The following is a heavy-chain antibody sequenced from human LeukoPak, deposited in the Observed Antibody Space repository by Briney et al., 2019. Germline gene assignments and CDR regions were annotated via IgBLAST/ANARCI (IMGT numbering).Heavy chain of an antibody. J-gene: IGHJ5*02. CDR1: GFTFSSYG. D-gene: IGHD3-10*01. CDR2: ISGSGGST. V-gene: IGHV3-23*01. CDR3: AKDFSVGVTMIRGPFDP. Sequence: GGSLRLSCAASGFTFSSYGMHWVRQAPGKGLEWVSGISGSGGSTYYADSMKGRFTISRDNSKNTLYLQINSLRAEDTAVYYCAKDFSVGVTMIRGPFDPWGQGTLVTVSS.